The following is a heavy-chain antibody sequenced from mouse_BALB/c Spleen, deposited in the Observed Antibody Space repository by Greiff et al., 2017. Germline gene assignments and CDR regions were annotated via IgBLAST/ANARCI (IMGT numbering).Heavy chain of an antibody. D-gene: IGHD1-2*01. CDR2: ISNGGGST. V-gene: IGHV5-12-2*01. J-gene: IGHJ3*01. Sequence: EVKLMESGGGLVQPGGSLKLSCAASGFTFSSYTMSWVRQTPEKRLEWVAYISNGGGSTYYPDSVKGRFTISRDNAKNTLYLQMSSLKSEDTAMYYCARHYYGSFAYWGQGTLVTVSA. CDR3: ARHYYGSFAY. CDR1: GFTFSSYT.